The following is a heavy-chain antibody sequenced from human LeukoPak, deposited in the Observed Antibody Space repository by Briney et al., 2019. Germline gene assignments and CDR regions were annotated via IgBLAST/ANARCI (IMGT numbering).Heavy chain of an antibody. CDR1: GYTFTGYY. D-gene: IGHD2-15*01. Sequence: ASVKASCKASGYTFTGYYMHWVRQAPGQGLEWMGWINPNSGDTHYAQKFQGRVTMTRDTSINTAYMELSRLRSDGTAVYYCARDRAFVYCSGGTCYDDYWGQGSLVTVSS. V-gene: IGHV1-2*02. CDR3: ARDRAFVYCSGGTCYDDY. CDR2: INPNSGDT. J-gene: IGHJ4*02.